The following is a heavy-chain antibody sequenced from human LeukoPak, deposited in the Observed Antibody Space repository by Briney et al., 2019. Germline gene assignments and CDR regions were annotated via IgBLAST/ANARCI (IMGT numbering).Heavy chain of an antibody. CDR2: INPNSGGT. V-gene: IGHV1-2*02. CDR1: GYTFTGYY. J-gene: IGHJ4*02. Sequence: ASVKVSCKASGYTFTGYYMHWVRQAPGQGLEWMGWINPNSGGTNYARKFQGRVTMTRDTSISTAYMELSRLRSDDTAVYYCARVGISSSSLGANDYWGQGTLVTVSS. D-gene: IGHD6-6*01. CDR3: ARVGISSSSLGANDY.